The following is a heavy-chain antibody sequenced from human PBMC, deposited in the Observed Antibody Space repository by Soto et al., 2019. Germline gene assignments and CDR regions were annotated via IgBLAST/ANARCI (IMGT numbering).Heavy chain of an antibody. CDR2: IYYNGIT. D-gene: IGHD3-22*01. CDR1: GGSISNYY. V-gene: IGHV4-59*01. J-gene: IGHJ5*02. Sequence: PSETLSLTCTVSGGSISNYYWNWIRQPPGKGLEWIGYIYYNGITYYNPSLKSRVSISVDTSKNQFSLRLTSVNTADSAVYYCARDVSGERDPNGYYYGRRWFDPWGQGTLVTVSS. CDR3: ARDVSGERDPNGYYYGRRWFDP.